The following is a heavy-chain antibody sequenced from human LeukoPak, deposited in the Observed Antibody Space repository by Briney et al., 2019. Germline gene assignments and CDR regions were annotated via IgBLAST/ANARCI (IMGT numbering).Heavy chain of an antibody. V-gene: IGHV3-30*02. Sequence: GGSLRLSCAASGFTFSSYGMHWVRQAPGKGLEWVAFIRYDGSNKYYADSVKGRFTISRDNSKNTPYLQMNSLRAEDTAVYYCAKERMGSGYCSSTSCYTEPHFDYWGQGTLVTVSS. CDR3: AKERMGSGYCSSTSCYTEPHFDY. CDR2: IRYDGSNK. J-gene: IGHJ4*02. D-gene: IGHD2-2*02. CDR1: GFTFSSYG.